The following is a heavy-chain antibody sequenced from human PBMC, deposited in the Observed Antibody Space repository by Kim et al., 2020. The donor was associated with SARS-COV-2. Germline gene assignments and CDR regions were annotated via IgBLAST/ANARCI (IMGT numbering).Heavy chain of an antibody. CDR3: AIDRSGGYGLVPRSYWYFDL. CDR1: GGSISSSSYY. CDR2: IYYSGST. Sequence: SETLSLTCTVSGGSISSSSYYWGWIRQPPGKGLEWIGSIYYSGSTYYNPSLKSRVTISVDTSKNQFSLKLSSVTAADTAVYYCAIDRSGGYGLVPRSYWYFDLWGRGTLVTVSS. V-gene: IGHV4-39*01. J-gene: IGHJ2*01. D-gene: IGHD3-10*01.